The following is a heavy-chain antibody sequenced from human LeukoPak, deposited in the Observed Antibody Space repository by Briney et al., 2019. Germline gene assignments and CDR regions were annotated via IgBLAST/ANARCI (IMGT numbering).Heavy chain of an antibody. CDR2: IYHSGST. CDR1: GYSISSGYY. D-gene: IGHD3-3*01. CDR3: ARDSYYDFWSGYRDWFDP. Sequence: SETLSLTCTVSGYSISSGYYWGWIRQPPGKGLEWIGSIYHSGSTYYNPSLKSRVTISVDTSKNQFSLKLSSVTAADTAVYYRARDSYYDFWSGYRDWFDPWGQGTLVTVSS. J-gene: IGHJ5*02. V-gene: IGHV4-38-2*02.